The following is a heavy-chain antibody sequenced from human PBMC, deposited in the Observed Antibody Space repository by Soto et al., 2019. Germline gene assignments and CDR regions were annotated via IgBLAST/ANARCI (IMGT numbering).Heavy chain of an antibody. CDR1: GFTFSDYY. CDR2: SSDSGTFT. Sequence: PGGSLRLSCAASGFTFSDYYMSWIRQAPGKGLEWLSYSSDSGTFTRYADSVKGRFTISRDNSKNTLYLQMNSLRTEDTAVYYCAKDNYDSSGYFDYWGQGTLVTVSS. J-gene: IGHJ4*02. D-gene: IGHD3-22*01. CDR3: AKDNYDSSGYFDY. V-gene: IGHV3-11*05.